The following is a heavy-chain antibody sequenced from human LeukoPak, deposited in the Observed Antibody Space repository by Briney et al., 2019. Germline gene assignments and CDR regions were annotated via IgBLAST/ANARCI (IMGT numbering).Heavy chain of an antibody. J-gene: IGHJ4*02. V-gene: IGHV3-7*01. Sequence: GGPLRLSCAASGFTFSSYWMIWVRQAPGKGLERVAHIKQDGSEKYYVDSVKGQFTISRDNAKYSLYLQMNSLRAEDTAVYYCARGSYDFWSGYLYYFDYWGQGTLVIVSS. CDR2: IKQDGSEK. CDR3: ARGSYDFWSGYLYYFDY. CDR1: GFTFSSYW. D-gene: IGHD3-3*01.